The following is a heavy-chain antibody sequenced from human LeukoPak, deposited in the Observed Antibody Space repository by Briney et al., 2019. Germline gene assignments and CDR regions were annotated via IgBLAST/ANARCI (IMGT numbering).Heavy chain of an antibody. CDR1: GFTFSSYW. CDR3: ARVEDYDILTGFDY. V-gene: IGHV3-7*01. Sequence: GGPLRLSCAASGFTFSSYWMSWVRQAPGKGLEWVAKIKQDGREKYYVDSVKGRFTISRDNAKNSLYLQMNSLRAEDTAVYYCARVEDYDILTGFDYWGQGTLVTVSS. CDR2: IKQDGREK. D-gene: IGHD3-9*01. J-gene: IGHJ4*02.